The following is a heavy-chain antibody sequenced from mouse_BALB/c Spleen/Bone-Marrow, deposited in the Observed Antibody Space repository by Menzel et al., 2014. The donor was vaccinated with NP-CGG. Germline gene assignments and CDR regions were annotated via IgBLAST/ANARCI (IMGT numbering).Heavy chain of an antibody. CDR3: ARGDGYAMDY. Sequence: EVQLQQSGAEIVRPGALVRLSCKASGFNIKDYYMLWVKPRPEQGLEWIGWIDPENGNTIYDPKFQGKASITADTSSNTAYLQLSSLTSEDTAVCYCARGDGYAMDYWGQGTSVTVSS. CDR2: IDPENGNT. CDR1: GFNIKDYY. J-gene: IGHJ4*01. V-gene: IGHV14-1*02.